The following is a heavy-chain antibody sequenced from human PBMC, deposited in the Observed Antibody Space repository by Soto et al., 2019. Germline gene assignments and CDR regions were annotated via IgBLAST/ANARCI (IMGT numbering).Heavy chain of an antibody. CDR2: ISYDGSNK. J-gene: IGHJ3*02. CDR1: GFTFSSYA. V-gene: IGHV3-30-3*01. CDR3: ARDDEPNYYDSSGYLLGI. Sequence: QVQLVESGGGVVQPGRPQRLSCAASGFTFSSYAMHWVRQAPGKGLERVAVISYDGSNKYYTDSVKGRFTISRDKSKNTQYLQMNSLRAEDTAVYYCARDDEPNYYDSSGYLLGIWGQGTMVTVSS. D-gene: IGHD3-22*01.